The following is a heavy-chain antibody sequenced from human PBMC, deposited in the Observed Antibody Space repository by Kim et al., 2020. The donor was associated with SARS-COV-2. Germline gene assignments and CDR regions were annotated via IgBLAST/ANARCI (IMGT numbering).Heavy chain of an antibody. Sequence: KFQGRVTMTRDTSISTAYMELSRLRSDDTAVYYCARSDEGIAAAGTGFDYWGQGTLVTVSS. J-gene: IGHJ4*02. D-gene: IGHD6-13*01. V-gene: IGHV1-2*02. CDR3: ARSDEGIAAAGTGFDY.